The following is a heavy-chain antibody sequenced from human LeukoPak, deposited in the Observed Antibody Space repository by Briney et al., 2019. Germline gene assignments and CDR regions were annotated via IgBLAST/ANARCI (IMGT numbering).Heavy chain of an antibody. J-gene: IGHJ4*02. D-gene: IGHD2-15*01. CDR3: ARRDNTGFDS. V-gene: IGHV1-8*01. Sequence: GASVKVSFKASRYTFPSNDLNWVRQASGQGLEWMGWMNPNSGNTGYAQKFQGRLTMTRDNSISTAYMELSSLRSEDTALYYCARRDNTGFDSWGQGTLVTVSS. CDR1: RYTFPSND. CDR2: MNPNSGNT.